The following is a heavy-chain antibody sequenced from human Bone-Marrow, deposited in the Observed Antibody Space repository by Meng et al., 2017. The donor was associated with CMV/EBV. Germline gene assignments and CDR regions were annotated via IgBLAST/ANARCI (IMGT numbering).Heavy chain of an antibody. CDR1: GFTFSRDW. CDR2: IKSKTDGGTT. J-gene: IGHJ4*02. CDR3: TTDHFSLGLDY. Sequence: GGSLRLSCAASGFTFSRDWMTWFRQAPGKGLEWVGRIKSKTDGGTTDYAAHVKGRFTISRDDSKNTLYLQMNSLKTEDTAVYYCTTDHFSLGLDYWGQGTLVTVSS. V-gene: IGHV3-15*01. D-gene: IGHD3-3*02.